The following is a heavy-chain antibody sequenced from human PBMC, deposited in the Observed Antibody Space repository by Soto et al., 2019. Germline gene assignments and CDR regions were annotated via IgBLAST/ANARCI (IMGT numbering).Heavy chain of an antibody. Sequence: PSETLSLTCTVSGGSISSYYWSWIRQPPGKGLEWIGYIYYSGSTNYNPSLKSRVTISVDTSKNQFSLKLSSVTAADTAVYYCARERGLRLHHYFDYWGQGTLVTVSS. V-gene: IGHV4-59*01. D-gene: IGHD4-4*01. CDR2: IYYSGST. CDR1: GGSISSYY. CDR3: ARERGLRLHHYFDY. J-gene: IGHJ4*02.